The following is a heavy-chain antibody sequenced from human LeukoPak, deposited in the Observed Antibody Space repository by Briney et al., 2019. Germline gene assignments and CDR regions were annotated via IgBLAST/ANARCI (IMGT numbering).Heavy chain of an antibody. CDR1: GFTFPSSA. J-gene: IGHJ3*02. V-gene: IGHV1-58*02. CDR2: IVVGSGNT. D-gene: IGHD5-12*01. CDR3: AADPPDNIVATINDAFDI. Sequence: SVKVSCKASGFTFPSSAMQWVRQARGQRLEWIGWIVVGSGNTNYAQKFQERVTITRDMSTSTAYMELSSLRSEDTAVYYCAADPPDNIVATINDAFDIWGQGTMVTVSS.